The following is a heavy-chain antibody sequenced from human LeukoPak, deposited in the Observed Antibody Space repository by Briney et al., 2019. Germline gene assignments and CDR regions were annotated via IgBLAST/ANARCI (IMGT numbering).Heavy chain of an antibody. D-gene: IGHD3-10*01. V-gene: IGHV3-30-3*01. CDR3: ARDGGFYSGNDY. CDR1: GFTFSSYA. J-gene: IGHJ4*02. Sequence: GGSLRLSCAASGFTFSSYAMHWVRQAPGKGLEWVAVISYDGSNKYYADSVKGRFTISRDNSKNTLYLQMNSLRAEDTAVYYCARDGGFYSGNDYWGQGTLVTVSS. CDR2: ISYDGSNK.